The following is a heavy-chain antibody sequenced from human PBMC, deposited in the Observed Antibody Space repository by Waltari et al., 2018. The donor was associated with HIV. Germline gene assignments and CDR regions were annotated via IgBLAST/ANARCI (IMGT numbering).Heavy chain of an antibody. CDR3: ACALDYYASGSWPLWFFDV. Sequence: QVQLQEAGPGLVKPSQTLSLPCTVSSGSITSGNHYWRWIRHPAGTGLEWVGHGYTSGSTNHNSSLKHRGTISIDTSRNQFSLRLSSVAAAATAVYDCACALDYYASGSWPLWFFDVWGRGTLVAVSS. CDR2: GYTSGST. CDR1: SGSITSGNHY. V-gene: IGHV4-61*02. J-gene: IGHJ2*01. D-gene: IGHD3-10*01.